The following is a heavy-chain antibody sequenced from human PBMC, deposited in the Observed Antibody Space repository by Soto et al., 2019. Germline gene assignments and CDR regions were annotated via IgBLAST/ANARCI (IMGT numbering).Heavy chain of an antibody. V-gene: IGHV3-23*01. CDR3: AKYSTRWFDP. Sequence: GGSLRLSCAASGFTFSSYAMSWFRQAPGKGLEWVSAISCSGGSTYYADSVKGRFTISRDNSKNTLYLQMNSLRAEDTAVYYCAKYSTRWFDPWGQGTLVTVSS. J-gene: IGHJ5*02. D-gene: IGHD2-15*01. CDR1: GFTFSSYA. CDR2: ISCSGGST.